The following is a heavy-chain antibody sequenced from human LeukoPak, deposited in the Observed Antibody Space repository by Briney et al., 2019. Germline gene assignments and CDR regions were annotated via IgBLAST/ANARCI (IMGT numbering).Heavy chain of an antibody. V-gene: IGHV3-48*03. Sequence: GGSLRLSCAASGFTFSDYEMKWVRQAPGKGLEWVSYISSSGNTIYYVDSVKGRFTISRDNAKNSLSLQMNSLRAEDTAVYYCAREYNAAFDIWGQGTMGTVSS. D-gene: IGHD5-24*01. CDR2: ISSSGNTI. CDR1: GFTFSDYE. CDR3: AREYNAAFDI. J-gene: IGHJ3*02.